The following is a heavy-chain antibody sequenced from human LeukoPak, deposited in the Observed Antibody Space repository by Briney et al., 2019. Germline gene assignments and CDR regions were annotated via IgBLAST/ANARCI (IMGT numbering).Heavy chain of an antibody. J-gene: IGHJ5*02. CDR1: GGSISSSSYY. D-gene: IGHD1-26*01. Sequence: SETLSLTCTVSGGSISSSSYYWGWIRQPPGKGLEWIGSIYYSGSTYYNPSLKSRVTISVDTSKNQFSLKLSSVTAADTAVYYCAREWEPMFDPRGQGTLVTVSS. CDR3: AREWEPMFDP. V-gene: IGHV4-39*02. CDR2: IYYSGST.